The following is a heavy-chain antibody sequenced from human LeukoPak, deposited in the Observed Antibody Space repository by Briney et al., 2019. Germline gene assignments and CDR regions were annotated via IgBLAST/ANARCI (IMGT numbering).Heavy chain of an antibody. CDR1: GFTFSAYS. D-gene: IGHD6-19*01. CDR3: VRVGSGATRADTLDL. Sequence: GGSLRLSRAASGFTFSAYSMNWVRQAPGEGLEWVSSIGAAGSHIYYADSMKGRFTISRDNAKSPLFLQMNSLRAEDTGIYYXVRVGSGATRADTLDLWGQGTMVTVSS. J-gene: IGHJ3*01. CDR2: IGAAGSHI. V-gene: IGHV3-21*01.